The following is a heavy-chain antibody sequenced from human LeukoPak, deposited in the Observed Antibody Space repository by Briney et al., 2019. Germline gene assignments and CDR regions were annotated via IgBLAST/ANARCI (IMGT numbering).Heavy chain of an antibody. Sequence: SETLSLTCTVSGGSISSYYWSWIRQPPGKGLEWIGYIYYSGSTNYNPSLKSRVTISVDTSKNQFSLKLSSVTAADTAVYYCAREAQVNYDILTGHPPAYYYYYMGVWGKGTTVTVSS. CDR2: IYYSGST. D-gene: IGHD3-9*01. J-gene: IGHJ6*03. CDR3: AREAQVNYDILTGHPPAYYYYYMGV. V-gene: IGHV4-59*01. CDR1: GGSISSYY.